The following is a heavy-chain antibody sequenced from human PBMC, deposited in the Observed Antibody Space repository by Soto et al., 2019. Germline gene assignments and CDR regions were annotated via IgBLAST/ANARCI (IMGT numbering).Heavy chain of an antibody. CDR2: IKQDGSEK. CDR3: ARDWNIILSSPHMDV. D-gene: IGHD3-10*01. CDR1: GFTFSSYW. Sequence: EVQLVESGGGLVQPGGSLRLSCAASGFTFSSYWMSWVRQAPGKGLEWVANIKQDGSEKYYVDSVKGRFTISRDNAKNSLYLQMNSLRAEDTAVYYSARDWNIILSSPHMDVWGKGTTVTVSS. J-gene: IGHJ6*03. V-gene: IGHV3-7*01.